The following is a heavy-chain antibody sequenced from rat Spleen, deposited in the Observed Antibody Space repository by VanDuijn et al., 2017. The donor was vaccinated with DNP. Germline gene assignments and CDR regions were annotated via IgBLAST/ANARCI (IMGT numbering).Heavy chain of an antibody. CDR1: GFLFINYD. V-gene: IGHV5-25*01. CDR2: ISTSGGIT. J-gene: IGHJ2*01. CDR3: ARHRLYHNLFDY. Sequence: EVQLVESGGDLLQPGRSLTLSCVASGFLFINYDMAWVRQAPARGLEWVASISTSGGITNYGDSVKGRFTISRDNAKSTLYLQMYSLRSEDMATYYCARHRLYHNLFDYWGQGVMVTVSS. D-gene: IGHD1-10*01.